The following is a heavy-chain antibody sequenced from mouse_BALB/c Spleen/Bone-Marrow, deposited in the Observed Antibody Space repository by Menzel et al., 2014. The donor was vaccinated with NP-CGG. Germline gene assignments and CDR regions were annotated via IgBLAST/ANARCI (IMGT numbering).Heavy chain of an antibody. CDR3: ARSNSISTATDY. Sequence: QVQLQQSGAELVKPGASVKLSCKASGYTFTNYDINWVRQRPEQGLEWIGWIFPGNGSTNYNEKFKGKATLITDKSPSTAYMQLSRLTSEDSAVYFCARSNSISTATDYWGQGTTLTVSS. D-gene: IGHD1-2*01. V-gene: IGHV1-77*01. J-gene: IGHJ2*01. CDR2: IFPGNGST. CDR1: GYTFTNYD.